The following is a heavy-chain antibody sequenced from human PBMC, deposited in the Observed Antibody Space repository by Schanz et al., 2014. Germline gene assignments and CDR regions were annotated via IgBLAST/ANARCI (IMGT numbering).Heavy chain of an antibody. CDR3: AKGFGGYDLVLDY. D-gene: IGHD5-12*01. CDR2: ISANGGST. CDR1: GFTFSNYA. V-gene: IGHV3-64*01. J-gene: IGHJ4*02. Sequence: EVQLVESGGGLVQPGGSLRLSCAASGFTFSNYAMHWVRQAPGKGLEYVSAISANGGSTYHAPSVQGRFTMSRDNSKNTLYLQMGSLRAEDMAVYYCAKGFGGYDLVLDYWGQGTLVTVSS.